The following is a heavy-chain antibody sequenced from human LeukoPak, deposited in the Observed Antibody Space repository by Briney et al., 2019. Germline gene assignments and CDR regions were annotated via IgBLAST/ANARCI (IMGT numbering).Heavy chain of an antibody. CDR2: ISYDGSNK. J-gene: IGHJ4*02. D-gene: IGHD3-9*01. CDR1: GFTFSSYG. CDR3: AKGGGRHFDWPPHPLDY. V-gene: IGHV3-30*18. Sequence: PGGSLRLSCAASGFTFSSYGMHWVRQAPGKGLEWVSVISYDGSNKYYADSVKGRFTISRDNSKNTLYLQMNSLRAEDTAVYYCAKGGGRHFDWPPHPLDYWGQGTLVTVSS.